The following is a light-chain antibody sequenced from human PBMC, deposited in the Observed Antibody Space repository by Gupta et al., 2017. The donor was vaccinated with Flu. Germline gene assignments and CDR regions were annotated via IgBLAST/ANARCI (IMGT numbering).Light chain of an antibody. CDR1: QSLLHSNGYNY. Sequence: IVLSQHPLSLPVSPGEPPSISCRSSQSLLHSNGYNYLDWYLQKPGHSPQLLIYLGSNRASGVPDRFSGSGSGTDFTLKISRVEAEDVGVYYCMQALQTPRYTFGQGTKLEIK. J-gene: IGKJ2*01. V-gene: IGKV2-28*01. CDR3: MQALQTPRYT. CDR2: LGS.